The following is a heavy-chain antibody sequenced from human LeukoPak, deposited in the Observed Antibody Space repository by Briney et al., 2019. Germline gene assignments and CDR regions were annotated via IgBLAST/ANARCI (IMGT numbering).Heavy chain of an antibody. V-gene: IGHV4-59*01. Sequence: TSETLSLTCTVSGGSISSYYWSWIRQPPGKGLEYIGYIYYSGSINYNPSLKSRLTISVDTSKNQFSLKLSSVTAADTAVYYCARETSQKGAHYMDVWGKGTTVTISS. CDR2: IYYSGSI. CDR1: GGSISSYY. CDR3: ARETSQKGAHYMDV. D-gene: IGHD3-16*01. J-gene: IGHJ6*03.